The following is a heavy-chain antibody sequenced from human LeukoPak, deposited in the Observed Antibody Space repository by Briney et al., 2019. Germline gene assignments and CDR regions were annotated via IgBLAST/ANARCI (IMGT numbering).Heavy chain of an antibody. D-gene: IGHD6-19*01. CDR1: GYTFTGYY. J-gene: IGHJ4*02. CDR3: ARASVAVAGTQY. V-gene: IGHV1-2*06. CDR2: INPNSGGT. Sequence: ASVTVSCTASGYTFTGYYMHWVRQAPGQGLEWMGRINPNSGGTNYAQKFQGRVTMTRDTSISTAYMELSRLRSDDTAVYYCARASVAVAGTQYWGQGTLVTVSS.